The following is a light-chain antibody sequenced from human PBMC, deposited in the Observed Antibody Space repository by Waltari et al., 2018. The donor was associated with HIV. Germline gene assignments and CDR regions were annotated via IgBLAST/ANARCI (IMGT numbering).Light chain of an antibody. J-gene: IGLJ2*01. CDR3: HTRDCNGYHVF. CDR1: SLRSYY. Sequence: SSELTHDPSVSVALGQTVRITCQGDSLRSYYASWYQQKPGQAPAVVFFGRNNRPSASPKCFSGASSGNTAPVNIRGAEAEDEADNYFHTRDCNGYHVFFGGGNKVTV. CDR2: GRN. V-gene: IGLV3-19*01.